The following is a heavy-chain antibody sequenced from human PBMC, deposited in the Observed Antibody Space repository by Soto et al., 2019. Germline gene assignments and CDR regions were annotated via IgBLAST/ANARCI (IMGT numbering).Heavy chain of an antibody. D-gene: IGHD1-1*01. CDR2: IKSKTDGGTT. CDR1: GFTFSNAW. J-gene: IGHJ4*02. Sequence: GGSLRLSCAASGFTFSNAWMSWVRQAPGKGLEWVGRIKSKTDGGTTDYAAPVKGRFTISRDDSKNTLYLQMNSLKTEDTAVYYCTTDPGYPDPYYFDYWGQGTLVTVSS. CDR3: TTDPGYPDPYYFDY. V-gene: IGHV3-15*01.